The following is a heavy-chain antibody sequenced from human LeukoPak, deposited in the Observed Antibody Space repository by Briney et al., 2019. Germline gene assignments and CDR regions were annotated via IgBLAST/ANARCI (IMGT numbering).Heavy chain of an antibody. Sequence: PGGSLRLSCAASGFTFSTYAMSWVRRAPGKGLEWVSGISGSGGSTYHADSVKGRFTISRDNSKNTLHLQMNSLRAEDTAVYYCAKDRVVVIPAAFDYWGQGTLVTVSS. D-gene: IGHD2-2*01. CDR1: GFTFSTYA. V-gene: IGHV3-23*01. CDR2: ISGSGGST. J-gene: IGHJ4*02. CDR3: AKDRVVVIPAAFDY.